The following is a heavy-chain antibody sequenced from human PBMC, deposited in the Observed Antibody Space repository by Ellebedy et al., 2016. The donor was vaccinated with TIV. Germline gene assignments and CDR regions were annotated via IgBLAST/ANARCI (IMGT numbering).Heavy chain of an antibody. Sequence: GGSLRLSCAASGFTFSSYAMSWVRQAPGKGLEWVSAISSSGVYTYYADSVKGRFTMSRDNSKNTLYLQMDSLRAEDTAVYYCASPGGVIAAYFDYWGQGTLVTVSS. CDR2: ISSSGVYT. CDR3: ASPGGVIAAYFDY. V-gene: IGHV3-23*01. D-gene: IGHD6-13*01. J-gene: IGHJ4*02. CDR1: GFTFSSYA.